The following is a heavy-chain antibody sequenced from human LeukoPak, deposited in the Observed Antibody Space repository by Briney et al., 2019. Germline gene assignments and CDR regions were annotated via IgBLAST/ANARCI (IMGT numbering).Heavy chain of an antibody. CDR3: ARDRVLQPAGNWFDP. V-gene: IGHV1-46*01. D-gene: IGHD4/OR15-4a*01. CDR1: GYTFSNYA. Sequence: ASVKVSCKASGYTFSNYALNWVRQAPGQGLEWMGIINPSGGSTSYAQKFQGRVTMTRDTSTSTVYMELSSLRSEDTAVYYCARDRVLQPAGNWFDPWGQGTLVTVSS. CDR2: INPSGGST. J-gene: IGHJ5*02.